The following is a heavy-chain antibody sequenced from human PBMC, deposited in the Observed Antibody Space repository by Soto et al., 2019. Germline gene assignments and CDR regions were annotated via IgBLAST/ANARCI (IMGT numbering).Heavy chain of an antibody. CDR2: IWYDGSNE. J-gene: IGHJ6*03. D-gene: IGHD2-8*02. Sequence: GGSLRLSCGASGFTFRTHGMHWVRQAPGKGLEWVAFIWYDGSNEYYADSVRGRFTISRDNSKNTLFLQMDNLRAEDTAVYYCAREPSYCTGTSCDSNYMDVWGKGTTVTVSS. V-gene: IGHV3-33*01. CDR1: GFTFRTHG. CDR3: AREPSYCTGTSCDSNYMDV.